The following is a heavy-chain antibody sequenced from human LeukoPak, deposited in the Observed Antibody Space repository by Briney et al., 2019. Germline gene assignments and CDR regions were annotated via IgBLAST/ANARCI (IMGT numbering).Heavy chain of an antibody. Sequence: GGSLRLSCAASGFTFSSHSMHWVRQAPGKGLVWVSRINRDGKITRYADSVEGRFTISRDNAKNSLCLQMSSLRAEDTAVYCCARETGTIGYYMDVWGKGTTVTVSS. CDR3: ARETGTIGYYMDV. V-gene: IGHV3-74*01. D-gene: IGHD2-8*01. CDR2: INRDGKIT. CDR1: GFTFSSHS. J-gene: IGHJ6*03.